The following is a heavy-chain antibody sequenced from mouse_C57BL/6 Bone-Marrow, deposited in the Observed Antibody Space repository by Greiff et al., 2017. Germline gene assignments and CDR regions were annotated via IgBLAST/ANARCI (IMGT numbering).Heavy chain of an antibody. CDR1: GYAFTNYL. Sequence: VQLQQSGAELVRPGTSVKVSCKASGYAFTNYLIEWVKQRPGQGLEWSGVINPGSGGTNYNEKFKGKATLTADKSSSTAYMQLSSLTSEDSAVYFCARSGVTTVAWYFDVWGTGTTVTVSS. V-gene: IGHV1-54*01. D-gene: IGHD1-1*01. CDR2: INPGSGGT. CDR3: ARSGVTTVAWYFDV. J-gene: IGHJ1*03.